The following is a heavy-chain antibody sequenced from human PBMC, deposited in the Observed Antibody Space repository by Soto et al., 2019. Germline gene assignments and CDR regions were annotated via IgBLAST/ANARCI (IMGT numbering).Heavy chain of an antibody. CDR2: IYHSGST. CDR1: GVSISSGGYS. CDR3: ARLSWGTVPA. Sequence: SETLSLTCAVSGVSISSGGYSWSWIRQPPGKGLEWIGYIYHSGSTYYNPSLKSRVTISVDRSKNQFSLQLHSVTPEDTAVYFCARLSWGTVPAWGQGTLVTVSS. D-gene: IGHD3-16*01. J-gene: IGHJ5*02. V-gene: IGHV4-30-2*01.